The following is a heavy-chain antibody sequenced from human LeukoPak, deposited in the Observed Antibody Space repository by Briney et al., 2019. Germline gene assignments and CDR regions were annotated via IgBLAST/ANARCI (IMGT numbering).Heavy chain of an antibody. CDR2: ISAYNGNT. Sequence: GASVKVSFKASGYTFINYGITWVRQAPGQGLEWMGWISAYNGNTNYAQKLQGRVTMTTDTSTSTAYMELRSLRSDDTAVYYCARDEDRGDISHGYWGQGTLVTVSS. CDR1: GYTFINYG. J-gene: IGHJ4*02. V-gene: IGHV1-18*01. D-gene: IGHD5-12*01. CDR3: ARDEDRGDISHGY.